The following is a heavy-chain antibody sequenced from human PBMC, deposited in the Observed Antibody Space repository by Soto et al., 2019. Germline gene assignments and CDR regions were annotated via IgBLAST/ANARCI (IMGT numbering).Heavy chain of an antibody. CDR2: IDPSDSQT. J-gene: IGHJ4*02. V-gene: IGHV5-10-1*01. D-gene: IGHD3-22*01. Sequence: ESLKISFKGYGYSFAGYWITWVRQKPGKGLEWMGRIDPSDSQTYYSPSFRGHVTISATKSITTVFLQWSSLRASDTAMYYCARQIYDSDTGPNFQYYFDSWGQGTPVTVSS. CDR3: ARQIYDSDTGPNFQYYFDS. CDR1: GYSFAGYW.